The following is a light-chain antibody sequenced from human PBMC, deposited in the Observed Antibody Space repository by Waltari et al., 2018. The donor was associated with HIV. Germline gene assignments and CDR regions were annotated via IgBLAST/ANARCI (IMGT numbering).Light chain of an antibody. V-gene: IGLV1-47*01. CDR1: SSNIGYNY. CDR2: RNN. Sequence: QSVLTQPPSASETPGQRVTISCSGSSSNIGYNYVYWYQQLPGTAPKPLIYRNNQRPSGVPDRFSGSKSGTSASLAISGLRSEDEADYYCAAWDDSLSGWVFGGGTKLTVL. J-gene: IGLJ3*02. CDR3: AAWDDSLSGWV.